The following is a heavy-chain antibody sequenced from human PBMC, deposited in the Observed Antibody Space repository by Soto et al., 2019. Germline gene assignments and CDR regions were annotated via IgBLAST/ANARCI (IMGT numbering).Heavy chain of an antibody. CDR3: AKEDWNDFDY. J-gene: IGHJ4*02. CDR2: ISSSSSNI. V-gene: IGHV3-48*02. D-gene: IGHD1-1*01. CDR1: GFTFSRYS. Sequence: GGSLRLSCAASGFTFSRYSMNWVRQAPGKGLEWVSYISSSSSNIYYADSVKGRFTISRDNAKNSLYLQMNSLRDEDTAVYYCAKEDWNDFDYWGKGTLVTVSS.